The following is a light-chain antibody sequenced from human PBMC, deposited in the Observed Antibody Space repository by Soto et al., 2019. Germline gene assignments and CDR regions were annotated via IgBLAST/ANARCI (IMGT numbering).Light chain of an antibody. J-gene: IGKJ3*01. CDR3: QQRSNWPPFT. V-gene: IGKV4-1*01. CDR1: QSVLYSSNNKNY. CDR2: WAS. Sequence: DIVMTQSPDSLAVSLGERATINCKSSQSVLYSSNNKNYLTWYQQKPGQPPKLLISWASTRESGVPDRFSGSGSGTDFTLTISSLQAEDVAVYYCQQRSNWPPFTFGPGTKVDIK.